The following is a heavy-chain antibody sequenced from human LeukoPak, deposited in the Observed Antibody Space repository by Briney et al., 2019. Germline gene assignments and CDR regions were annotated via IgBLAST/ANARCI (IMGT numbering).Heavy chain of an antibody. CDR3: ARGIPVYSSGWYGDI. D-gene: IGHD6-19*01. V-gene: IGHV4-4*02. CDR1: GGSISSSNW. J-gene: IGHJ3*02. Sequence: PSETLSLTCAVSGGSISSSNWWSWVRQPPGKGLEWIGEIYHSGSTNYNPSLKSRVTISVDKSKNQFSLKLSSVTAADTAVYYCARGIPVYSSGWYGDIWGQGTMVTVSS. CDR2: IYHSGST.